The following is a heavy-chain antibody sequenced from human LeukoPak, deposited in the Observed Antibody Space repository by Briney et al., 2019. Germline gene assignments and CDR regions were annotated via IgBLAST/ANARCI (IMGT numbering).Heavy chain of an antibody. CDR2: IIPIFGTA. Sequence: SVKVSCKASGGTFSCYAISWVRQAPGQGLEWMGVIIPIFGTANYAQKFQGRVTITADESTSTAYMELSSLRSEDTAVYYCARTYYYGSGTVNYFDYWGQGTLVTVSS. V-gene: IGHV1-69*01. CDR1: GGTFSCYA. CDR3: ARTYYYGSGTVNYFDY. J-gene: IGHJ4*02. D-gene: IGHD3-10*01.